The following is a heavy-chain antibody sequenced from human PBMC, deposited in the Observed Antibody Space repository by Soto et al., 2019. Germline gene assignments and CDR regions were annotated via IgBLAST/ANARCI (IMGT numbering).Heavy chain of an antibody. CDR3: TTGSVEGF. CDR2: IKTRDEGETT. Sequence: GXSLRLSCEASGFSVSKSWMNWVRQAPGKGLEWVGRIKTRDEGETTNYAAPVKGRFTISRDDSKNTLYLQMNSLKTEDTAVYYCTTGSVEGFWGQGTTVTVSS. V-gene: IGHV3-15*07. J-gene: IGHJ6*02. CDR1: GFSVSKSW. D-gene: IGHD2-15*01.